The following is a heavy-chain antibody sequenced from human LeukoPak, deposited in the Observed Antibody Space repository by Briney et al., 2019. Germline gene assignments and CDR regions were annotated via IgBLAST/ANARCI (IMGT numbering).Heavy chain of an antibody. D-gene: IGHD2-2*01. CDR2: INAGNGNT. CDR1: GYTFTSYA. V-gene: IGHV1-3*01. CDR3: ARDLWGTTPAPIP. Sequence: VASVKVSCKASGYTFTSYAMHWVRQAPGQRLEWMGWINAGNGNTKYSQKFQGRVTITRDTSASTAYMELSSLRSEDTAVYYCARDLWGTTPAPIPWGQGTLVIVSS. J-gene: IGHJ5*02.